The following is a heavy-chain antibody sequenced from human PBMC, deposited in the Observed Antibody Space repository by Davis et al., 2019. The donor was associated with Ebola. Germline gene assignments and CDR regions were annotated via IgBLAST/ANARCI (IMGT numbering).Heavy chain of an antibody. V-gene: IGHV4-34*01. CDR3: ARAFTAYFDY. D-gene: IGHD2-21*02. CDR1: GGSFSGYY. Sequence: MPSETLSLTCAVYGGSFSGYYWSWIRQPPGKGLEWIGEINHSGSTNYNPSLKSRVTISVDTSKNQFSLKLSSVTAVDTAVYYCARAFTAYFDYWGQGTLVTVSS. J-gene: IGHJ4*02. CDR2: INHSGST.